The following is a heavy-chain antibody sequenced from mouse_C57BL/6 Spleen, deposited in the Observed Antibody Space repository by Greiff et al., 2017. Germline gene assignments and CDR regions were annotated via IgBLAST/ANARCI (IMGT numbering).Heavy chain of an antibody. Sequence: VQLQQSGTVLARPGASVKMSCKTSGYTFTSYWMHWVKQRPGQGLEWIGAIYPGNSDTSYNQKFKGKAKLTAVTSASTAYMELSSLTNEDSAVYYCTRGIYDGYWGAMDYWGQGTSVTVSS. J-gene: IGHJ4*01. D-gene: IGHD2-3*01. V-gene: IGHV1-5*01. CDR3: TRGIYDGYWGAMDY. CDR1: GYTFTSYW. CDR2: IYPGNSDT.